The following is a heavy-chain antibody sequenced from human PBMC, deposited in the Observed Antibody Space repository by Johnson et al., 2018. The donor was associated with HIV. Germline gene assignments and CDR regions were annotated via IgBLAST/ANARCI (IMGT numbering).Heavy chain of an antibody. D-gene: IGHD2-21*01. CDR2: TSNDGSNK. J-gene: IGHJ3*02. V-gene: IGHV3-30*03. CDR3: ATLGVVIATRDAFDI. Sequence: QMLLVESGGGVVQPGRSLRVSCAASGFTFSSYGMHWVRQAPGKGLEWVAVTSNDGSNKYYADSVTGRFTIYRDNFKNTLYLQMNSLKIEDTAVYYCATLGVVIATRDAFDIWGQGTMVTVSS. CDR1: GFTFSSYG.